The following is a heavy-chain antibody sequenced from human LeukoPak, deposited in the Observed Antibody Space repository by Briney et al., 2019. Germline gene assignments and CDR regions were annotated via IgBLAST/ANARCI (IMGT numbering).Heavy chain of an antibody. V-gene: IGHV4-59*01. CDR1: GGSISSYY. D-gene: IGHD3-16*01. J-gene: IGHJ4*02. CDR2: LYYSGST. Sequence: PSVTLSFTCTVAGGSISSYYWSWLRQPPGKGLEWLGYLYYSGSTNYNPSLKSRATISVDTSKNQFSRKLSSVTAADTAVYYCARLVGGYFDYWGQGTLVTVSS. CDR3: ARLVGGYFDY.